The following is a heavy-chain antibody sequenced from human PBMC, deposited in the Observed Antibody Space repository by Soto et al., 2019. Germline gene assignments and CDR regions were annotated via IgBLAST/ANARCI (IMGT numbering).Heavy chain of an antibody. CDR3: AREARYDRGVYHYEGIDY. V-gene: IGHV3-23*01. CDR2: FSAGGDYR. Sequence: EVQLLQSGGGLAQPGGSLTLSCAASGFSFSDYSMNWVRRAPGKGLEWVSAFSAGGDYRHYADSVKGRFTISRHNSKNTLFQKMNSLRAQDTARYYCAREARYDRGVYHYEGIDYWGQGTLVTVSS. J-gene: IGHJ4*02. CDR1: GFSFSDYS. D-gene: IGHD3-22*01.